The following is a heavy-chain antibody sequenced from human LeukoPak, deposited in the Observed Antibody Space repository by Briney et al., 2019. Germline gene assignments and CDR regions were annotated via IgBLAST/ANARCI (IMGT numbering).Heavy chain of an antibody. Sequence: PGGSLRLSCVVSGFTFSSYWMSWVRQAPGKGLEWVANIKQDGTEKYYVDSVKGRFTISRDNAKNSLYLQMNSLRAEDTAVYYCARERIGYCSRTSCYLERYYYYMDVWGKGTTVTVSS. D-gene: IGHD2-2*01. CDR2: IKQDGTEK. J-gene: IGHJ6*03. V-gene: IGHV3-7*01. CDR1: GFTFSSYW. CDR3: ARERIGYCSRTSCYLERYYYYMDV.